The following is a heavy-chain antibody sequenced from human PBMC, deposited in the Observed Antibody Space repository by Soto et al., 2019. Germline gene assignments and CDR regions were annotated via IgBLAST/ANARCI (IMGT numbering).Heavy chain of an antibody. Sequence: PSETLSLTCTVSGDSISSNSYYWGWIRQPPGKGLEWIGYIYYSGNTNYNPSLKSRVTISVDTSKNQFSLKLSSVTAADTAVYYCARVIMTTVTLDAFDIWGQGTMVTVSS. CDR2: IYYSGNT. V-gene: IGHV4-61*05. J-gene: IGHJ3*02. CDR3: ARVIMTTVTLDAFDI. CDR1: GDSISSNSYY. D-gene: IGHD4-17*01.